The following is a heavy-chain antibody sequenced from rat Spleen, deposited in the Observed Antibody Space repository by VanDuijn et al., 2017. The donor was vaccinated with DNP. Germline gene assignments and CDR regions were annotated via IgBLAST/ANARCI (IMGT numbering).Heavy chain of an antibody. J-gene: IGHJ4*01. V-gene: IGHV3-1*01. CDR3: ARYYSSYIYVMDA. D-gene: IGHD1-2*01. Sequence: EVQLQESGPGLVKPSQSLSLTCSVTGYSITSNYWGWVRKFPGNKMEWMGYISYSGSTSYNPSLKSLISITRDTTKNQFFLQLNSVTTEDTATYYCARYYSSYIYVMDAWGQGASVTVSS. CDR1: GYSITSNY. CDR2: ISYSGST.